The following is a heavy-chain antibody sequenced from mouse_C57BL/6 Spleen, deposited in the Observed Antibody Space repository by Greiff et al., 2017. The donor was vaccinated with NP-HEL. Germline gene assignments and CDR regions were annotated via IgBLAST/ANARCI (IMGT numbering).Heavy chain of an antibody. J-gene: IGHJ2*01. D-gene: IGHD2-5*01. CDR2: IDPSDSET. CDR3: ARMAYYSNYGYFDY. V-gene: IGHV1-52*01. Sequence: QVQLQQPGAELVRPGSSVKLSCKASGYTFTSYWMHWVKQRPIQGLEWIGNIDPSDSETHYNQKFKDKATLTVDKSSSTAYMQLSSLTSEDSAVYYCARMAYYSNYGYFDYWGQGTTLTVSS. CDR1: GYTFTSYW.